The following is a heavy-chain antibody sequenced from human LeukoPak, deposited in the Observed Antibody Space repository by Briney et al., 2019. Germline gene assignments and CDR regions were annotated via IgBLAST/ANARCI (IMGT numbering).Heavy chain of an antibody. V-gene: IGHV4-34*01. CDR3: ASRSGSYTPNDY. J-gene: IGHJ4*02. CDR2: INHSGST. D-gene: IGHD1-26*01. Sequence: PSETLSLTCAVYGGSFSGYYWSWIRQPPGKGLGWIGEINHSGSTNYNPSLKSRVTISVDTSKNQFSLKLSSVTAADTAVYYCASRSGSYTPNDYWGQGTLVTVSS. CDR1: GGSFSGYY.